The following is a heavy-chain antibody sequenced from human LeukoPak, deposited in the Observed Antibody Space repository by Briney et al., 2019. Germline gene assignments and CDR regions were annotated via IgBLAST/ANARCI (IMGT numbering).Heavy chain of an antibody. CDR2: FDPEDGET. J-gene: IGHJ4*02. D-gene: IGHD5-18*01. CDR1: GYTLTELS. V-gene: IGHV1-24*01. CDR3: ATSLGYSYGFDY. Sequence: ASVKVSCKVSGYTLTELSMHWVRQAPGKGLEWMGGFDPEDGETIYAQKFQGRVTIAEDTSTDTAYMELSSLRSEDTAVYYCATSLGYSYGFDYWGQGTLVTVSS.